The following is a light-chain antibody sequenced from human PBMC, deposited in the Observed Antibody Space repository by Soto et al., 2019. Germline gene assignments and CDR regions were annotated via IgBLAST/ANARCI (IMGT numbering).Light chain of an antibody. V-gene: IGKV1-27*01. Sequence: TQITQSASSASASLSVRVTITFLASLPISNYLAWYQQKPGKIPNLLIYAASTLQAGVPSRFSGSGSGTEHTLTISNLRPEDFATYFCQQHNNYLLTFGPGTKVDIK. CDR1: LPISNY. CDR3: QQHNNYLLT. J-gene: IGKJ3*01. CDR2: AAS.